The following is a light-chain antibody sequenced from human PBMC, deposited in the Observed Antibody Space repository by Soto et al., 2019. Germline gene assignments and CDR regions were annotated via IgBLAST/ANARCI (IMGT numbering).Light chain of an antibody. J-gene: IGKJ5*01. CDR3: QQYYDWPIT. CDR2: GAS. Sequence: EIVLTQSPGTLSLSPGERATLSCRASQSVSSGYLAWYQQKPGQAPRLLIYGASTRATGIPARFSGSGSETEFTLTISSLQSEDFAIYYCQQYYDWPITFGQGTRLAIK. CDR1: QSVSSG. V-gene: IGKV3-15*01.